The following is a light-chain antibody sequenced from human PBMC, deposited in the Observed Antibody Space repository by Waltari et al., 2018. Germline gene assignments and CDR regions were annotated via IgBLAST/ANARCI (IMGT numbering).Light chain of an antibody. CDR2: NDN. CDR3: AVWDDSLGGV. V-gene: IGLV1-44*01. J-gene: IGLJ3*02. CDR1: NSNIGGNF. Sequence: QSVLTQPPSVSGTPGPRVTISCSGSNSNIGGNFVNWYQQLPGKAPKLLIYNDNQGPSGVPDRFSASKSGTSAALAITGLQSEDEADYYCAVWDDSLGGVFGGGTK.